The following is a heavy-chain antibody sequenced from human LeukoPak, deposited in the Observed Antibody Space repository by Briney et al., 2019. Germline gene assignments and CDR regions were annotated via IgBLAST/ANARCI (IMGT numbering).Heavy chain of an antibody. CDR2: MSGTGVTP. V-gene: IGHV3-23*01. CDR1: GFTFSTYA. CDR3: AKDPTPYSGNKFYFDY. Sequence: GGSLRLSCAASGFTFSTYAISWVRQAPGKGLEWVSGMSGTGVTPYYADSVKGRLTISRDNSKSTLYLQMNSLRADDTAVYFCAKDPTPYSGNKFYFDYWGQGTLVTVSS. D-gene: IGHD3-10*01. J-gene: IGHJ4*02.